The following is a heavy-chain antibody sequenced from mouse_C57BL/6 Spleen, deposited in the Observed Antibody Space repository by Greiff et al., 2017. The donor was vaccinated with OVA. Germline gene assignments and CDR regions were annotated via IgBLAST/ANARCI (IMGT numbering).Heavy chain of an antibody. CDR2: IYPGDGDT. D-gene: IGHD3-2*02. V-gene: IGHV1-80*01. CDR3: ARGDSSGLRFAY. CDR1: GYAFSSYW. Sequence: VQLQQSGAELVKPGASVKISCKASGYAFSSYWMNWVKQRPGKGLEWIGQIYPGDGDTNYNGKFKGKATLTADKSSSTAYMQLSSLTSEDSAVYFCARGDSSGLRFAYWGQGTLVTVSA. J-gene: IGHJ3*01.